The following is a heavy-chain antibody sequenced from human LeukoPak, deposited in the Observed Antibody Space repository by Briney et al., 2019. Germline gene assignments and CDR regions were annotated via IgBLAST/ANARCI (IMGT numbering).Heavy chain of an antibody. Sequence: PGGSLRLSCAASGFTFDSYSMSWVRQAPGKGLEYVSAISVNGVTTHYTNSVKGRFTISRDNSKNTVYLQMGSLSTEDTAVYYCARDTNREQDIWGQGTTVTVSS. CDR3: ARDTNREQDI. CDR1: GFTFDSYS. CDR2: ISVNGVTT. V-gene: IGHV3-64*01. D-gene: IGHD3-3*01. J-gene: IGHJ6*02.